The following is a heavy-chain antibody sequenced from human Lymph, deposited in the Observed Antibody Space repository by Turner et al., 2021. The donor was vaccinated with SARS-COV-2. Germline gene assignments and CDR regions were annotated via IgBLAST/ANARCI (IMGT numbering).Heavy chain of an antibody. CDR3: AAPYCSGGTCSDGFDI. Sequence: QMQLLQSGPKGKKPGSSVKVSCKASGFTFGSSAVQWVRQARGQRLEWIGWIVGGSGNTNYAQKFQERGTITRDMSTSTAYMNLRSRRSEDTAVCDCAAPYCSGGTCSDGFDIWGQGTMVTVSS. J-gene: IGHJ3*02. V-gene: IGHV1-58*01. CDR2: IVGGSGNT. CDR1: GFTFGSSA. D-gene: IGHD2-15*01.